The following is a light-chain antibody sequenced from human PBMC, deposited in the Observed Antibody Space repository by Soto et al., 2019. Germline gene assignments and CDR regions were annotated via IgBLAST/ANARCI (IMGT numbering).Light chain of an antibody. J-gene: IGKJ5*01. V-gene: IGKV3-15*01. CDR1: QSVNQK. Sequence: EIVLTQSPGTLCLSRGQSATLSCRASQSVNQKLGWYQQKPGQAPRLLIYVASYRATGIPARFSGSGSGTEYTLTISNLQAEDFAVYYCQQFNNWPHTFGQGTRLQI. CDR2: VAS. CDR3: QQFNNWPHT.